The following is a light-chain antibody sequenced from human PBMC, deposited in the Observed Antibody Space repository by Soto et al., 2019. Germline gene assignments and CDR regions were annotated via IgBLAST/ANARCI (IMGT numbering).Light chain of an antibody. V-gene: IGKV1-39*01. CDR1: QTISSW. CDR2: AAS. Sequence: DIQMTQSPSTLSGSVGDRFTITCLASQTISSWLAWYQQKPGKAPNLLIFAASNLQSGVPSRFSGSGSGTDFTLAISSLQPEDFATYYCQQSYTTPLSFGGGTKVDIK. CDR3: QQSYTTPLS. J-gene: IGKJ4*01.